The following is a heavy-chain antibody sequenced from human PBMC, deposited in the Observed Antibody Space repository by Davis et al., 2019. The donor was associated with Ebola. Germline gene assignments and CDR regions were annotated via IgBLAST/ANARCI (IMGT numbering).Heavy chain of an antibody. D-gene: IGHD4-17*01. CDR1: RFTFSSYS. CDR2: IKSKSDGGTT. Sequence: GESLKISCAASRFTFSSYSMNWVRQAPGKGLEWVGRIKSKSDGGTTDYAAPVKGRFTISRDDSKNTLYLQMNSLKIEDTAVYYCTTLSTVTTMYFDLWGRGTLVTVSS. CDR3: TTLSTVTTMYFDL. V-gene: IGHV3-15*01. J-gene: IGHJ2*01.